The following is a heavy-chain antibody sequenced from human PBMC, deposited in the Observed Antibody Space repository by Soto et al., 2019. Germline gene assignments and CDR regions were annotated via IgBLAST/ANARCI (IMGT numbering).Heavy chain of an antibody. J-gene: IGHJ6*02. V-gene: IGHV3-23*01. CDR3: ARILYSSQRDGVDV. D-gene: IGHD2-8*01. CDR1: GFTFGSYP. CDR2: ISSGSDTI. Sequence: PGGSLRLSCAASGFTFGSYPMTWVRQAPGKGLEWVSSISSGSDTIFYADSVKGRFTISRDNSRNTLYLQMNRLRAEDMAIYYCARILYSSQRDGVDVWGQGTTVTVSS.